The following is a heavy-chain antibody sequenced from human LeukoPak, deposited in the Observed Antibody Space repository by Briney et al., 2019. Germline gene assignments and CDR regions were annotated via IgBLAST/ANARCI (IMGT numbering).Heavy chain of an antibody. V-gene: IGHV3-21*01. D-gene: IGHD1-26*01. CDR3: ARTSDGNWFDP. Sequence: GGSLRLSCAASGFTFSSYSMNWVRQALGKGLEWVSSISSSSSYIYYADSVKGRFTISRDNAKNSLYLQMNSLRAEDTAVYYCARTSDGNWFDPWGQGTLVTVSS. CDR2: ISSSSSYI. J-gene: IGHJ5*02. CDR1: GFTFSSYS.